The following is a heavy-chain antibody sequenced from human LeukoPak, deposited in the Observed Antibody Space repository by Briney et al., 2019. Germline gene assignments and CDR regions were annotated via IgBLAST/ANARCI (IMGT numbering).Heavy chain of an antibody. CDR3: ARVDYGASFIDY. CDR1: GFTFSSYE. D-gene: IGHD4-17*01. V-gene: IGHV3-48*03. Sequence: PGGSLRLSCAASGFTFSSYEMNWVRQAPGKGLEWVSYISSSGSTKYYADSVKGRFTISRDNAKNSLYLQMNSLRAEETGVYYCARVDYGASFIDYWGQGTLVTVSS. CDR2: ISSSGSTK. J-gene: IGHJ4*02.